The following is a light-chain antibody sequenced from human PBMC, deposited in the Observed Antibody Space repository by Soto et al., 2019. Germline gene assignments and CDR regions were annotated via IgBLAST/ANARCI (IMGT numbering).Light chain of an antibody. CDR2: AAS. V-gene: IGKV1-27*01. CDR3: QKYNSATRA. Sequence: DIQMTQSPSSLSASVGDRVTISCRASQGFSNYLAWYQQKPGKVPKLLIYAASTLQSGVPSRFSGSGSGTDFTLTISSLQPEDVATYYCQKYNSATRAFGQGTKVEIK. CDR1: QGFSNY. J-gene: IGKJ1*01.